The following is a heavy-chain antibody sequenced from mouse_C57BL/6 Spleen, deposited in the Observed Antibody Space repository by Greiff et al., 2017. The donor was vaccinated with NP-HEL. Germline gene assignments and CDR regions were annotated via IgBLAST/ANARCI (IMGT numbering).Heavy chain of an antibody. CDR3: ARGGISYYAMDY. Sequence: VQLQQSGAELVKPGASVKISCKASGYAFSSYWMNWVKQRPGKGLEWIGQIYPGDGDTNYNRKFKGKATLTADKSSRTAYMQLSSLTSEDSAVYFCARGGISYYAMDYWGQGTSVTVSS. D-gene: IGHD6-5*01. V-gene: IGHV1-80*01. CDR2: IYPGDGDT. J-gene: IGHJ4*01. CDR1: GYAFSSYW.